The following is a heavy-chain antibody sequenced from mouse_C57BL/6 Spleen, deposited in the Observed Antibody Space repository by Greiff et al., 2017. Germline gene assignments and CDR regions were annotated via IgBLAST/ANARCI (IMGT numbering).Heavy chain of an antibody. CDR1: GFTFRSYA. CDR2: ISDGGSYP. D-gene: IGHD1-1*01. CDR3: ARAPYYGSSYGYFDV. Sequence: VQVVESGGGLVKPGGSLKLSCAASGFTFRSYAMSWVRQTPEKRLEWVATISDGGSYPYYPDNVKGRFTISRENAKNNLYLQMSHLKSEATARYYCARAPYYGSSYGYFDVWGTGTTVTVSS. V-gene: IGHV5-4*01. J-gene: IGHJ1*03.